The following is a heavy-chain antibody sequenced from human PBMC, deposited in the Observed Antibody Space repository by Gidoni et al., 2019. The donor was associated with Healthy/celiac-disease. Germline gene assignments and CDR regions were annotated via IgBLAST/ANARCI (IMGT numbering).Heavy chain of an antibody. V-gene: IGHV4-4*07. CDR3: AKGNDWLPIYGMDV. D-gene: IGHD3-9*01. Sequence: QVQLHESGPGLVKLSETLSLTCTVSGGSISSYYWGWLRQPAGKGLVLIGRSDASCSTNYNPSLTSRVTMSVDTAKKQFCLKLSAVTAADTAVYYWAKGNDWLPIYGMDVWGQGTTVTVSS. CDR2: SDASCST. CDR1: GGSISSYY. J-gene: IGHJ6*02.